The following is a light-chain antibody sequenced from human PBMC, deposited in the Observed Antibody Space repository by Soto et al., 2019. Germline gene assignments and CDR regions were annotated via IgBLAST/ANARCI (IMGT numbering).Light chain of an antibody. CDR3: ASWDDSLRGV. V-gene: IGLV1-44*01. J-gene: IGLJ1*01. Sequence: QSVLTQPPSASGPPGQRVTISFSGSSSTIGSNTVTWYQQLPGTAPKLLIYSNNERPSGVPDRFSGSKSGTSASLAISGLQSEDEADYYCASWDDSLRGVFGTGTKLTVL. CDR1: SSTIGSNT. CDR2: SNN.